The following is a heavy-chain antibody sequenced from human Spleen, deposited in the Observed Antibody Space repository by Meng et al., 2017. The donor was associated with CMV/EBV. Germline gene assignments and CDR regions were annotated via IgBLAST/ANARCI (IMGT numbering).Heavy chain of an antibody. V-gene: IGHV3-53*01. CDR3: ATDAGN. CDR2: IYSAGST. Sequence: GESLKISCAASGFTVSRNYMSWVRQAPGKGLEWVSLIYSAGSTYYADSVKGRFTISRDNSKNTLYLQMNSLRAEDTAMYYCATDAGNWGRGTLVTVSS. D-gene: IGHD1-26*01. J-gene: IGHJ4*02. CDR1: GFTVSRNY.